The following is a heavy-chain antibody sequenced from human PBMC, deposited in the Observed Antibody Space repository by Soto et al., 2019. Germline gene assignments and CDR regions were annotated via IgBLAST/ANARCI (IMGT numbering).Heavy chain of an antibody. CDR1: GGSISSSSYY. Sequence: PSETLSLTCTVSGGSISSSSYYWGWIRQPPGKGLEWIGSIYYSGSTYYNPSLKSRVTISVDTSKNQFSPKLSSVTAADTAVYYCARLIAARLDYWGQGTLVTVSS. CDR3: ARLIAARLDY. V-gene: IGHV4-39*01. J-gene: IGHJ4*02. CDR2: IYYSGST. D-gene: IGHD6-6*01.